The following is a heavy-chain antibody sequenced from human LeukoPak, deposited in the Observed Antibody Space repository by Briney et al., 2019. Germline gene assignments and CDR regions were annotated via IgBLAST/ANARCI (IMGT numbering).Heavy chain of an antibody. Sequence: PSETLSLTCTVSGGSFSGNYWIWIRQPPGKGLEWIGYIHYSGSTNYNPSLKRRVTISIDTSKNQICLRLSSVTAADTAVYYCARDCDGDHAARDYWGRGTLVSVS. CDR3: ARDCDGDHAARDY. CDR2: IHYSGST. V-gene: IGHV4-59*01. CDR1: GGSFSGNY. J-gene: IGHJ4*02. D-gene: IGHD4-17*01.